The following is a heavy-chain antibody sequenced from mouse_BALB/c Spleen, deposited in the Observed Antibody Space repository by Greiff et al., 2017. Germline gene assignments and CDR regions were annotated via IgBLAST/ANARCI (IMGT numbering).Heavy chain of an antibody. J-gene: IGHJ4*01. CDR3: ARGDAMDY. Sequence: EVMLVESGGGLVQPGGSRKLSCAASGFTFSSFGMHWVRQDPEKGLEWVAYISSGSSTIYYADTVKGRFTISRDNPKNTLFLQMTSLRSEDTAMYYCARGDAMDYWGQGTSVTVSS. V-gene: IGHV5-17*02. CDR1: GFTFSSFG. CDR2: ISSGSSTI.